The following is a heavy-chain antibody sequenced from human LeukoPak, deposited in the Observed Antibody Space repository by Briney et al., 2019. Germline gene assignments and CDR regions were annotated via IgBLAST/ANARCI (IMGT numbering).Heavy chain of an antibody. D-gene: IGHD1-20*01. Sequence: ASVRVSCKASGYTFTSYDINWVRQATGQGLEWMGWMNPNSGNTGYAQKFQGRVTMTRNTSISTAYMELSSLRSEDTAVYYCARAITGTLHTGDYWGQGTLATVSS. J-gene: IGHJ4*02. CDR1: GYTFTSYD. V-gene: IGHV1-8*01. CDR2: MNPNSGNT. CDR3: ARAITGTLHTGDY.